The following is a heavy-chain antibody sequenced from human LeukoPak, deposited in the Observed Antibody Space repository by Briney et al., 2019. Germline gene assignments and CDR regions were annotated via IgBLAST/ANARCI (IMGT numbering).Heavy chain of an antibody. CDR1: GYSISSGYY. CDR3: ARVQRYYYYMDV. Sequence: SETLSLTCAVSGYSISSGYYWGWIRQPPGKGLEWIGSIYHSGSTYYNPSLKSRLTISVDTSKNQFSLKLSSVTAADTAVYYCARVQRYYYYMDVWGKGTTVTVSS. V-gene: IGHV4-38-2*01. J-gene: IGHJ6*03. CDR2: IYHSGST.